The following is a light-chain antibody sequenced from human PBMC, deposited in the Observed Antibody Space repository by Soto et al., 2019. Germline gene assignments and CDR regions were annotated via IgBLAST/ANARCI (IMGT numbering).Light chain of an antibody. Sequence: QSVLTQPASVSGSPGQSITISCTGTSSDVGGYNFVSWYQHHPGKAPQLVIFEVSNRPSGVSTRFSGSKSGNTASLTISGLQAEDEADYYCSSYTTSSTLVFGGGSQLTVL. CDR3: SSYTTSSTLV. CDR2: EVS. CDR1: SSDVGGYNF. J-gene: IGLJ2*01. V-gene: IGLV2-14*01.